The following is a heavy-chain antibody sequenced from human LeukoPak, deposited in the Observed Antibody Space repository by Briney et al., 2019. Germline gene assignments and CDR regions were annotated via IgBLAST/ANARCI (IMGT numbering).Heavy chain of an antibody. Sequence: GGSLRLSCAASEFTYGMNWVRQAPGKGLEWVAVISYDGSNKYYADSVKGRFTISRDNSKNTLYLQMNSLRAEDTAVYYCAKDGQGSGWYEGYFDYWGQGTLVTVSS. D-gene: IGHD6-19*01. CDR2: ISYDGSNK. CDR3: AKDGQGSGWYEGYFDY. CDR1: EFTYG. J-gene: IGHJ4*02. V-gene: IGHV3-30*18.